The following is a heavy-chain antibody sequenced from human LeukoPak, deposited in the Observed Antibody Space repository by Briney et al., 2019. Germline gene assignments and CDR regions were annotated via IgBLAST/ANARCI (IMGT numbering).Heavy chain of an antibody. D-gene: IGHD3-22*01. CDR3: ARLYDSSGFFVY. V-gene: IGHV4-39*01. CDR1: GGSISSSSYY. CDR2: IYYSGST. J-gene: IGHJ4*02. Sequence: PSETLSLTCTVSGGSISSSSYYWGWIRQPPGKGLEWIGSIYYSGSTYYNPSLKSRVTISVDTAKNQFSLKLSSVTAADTAVYYCARLYDSSGFFVYWGQGTLVTVSS.